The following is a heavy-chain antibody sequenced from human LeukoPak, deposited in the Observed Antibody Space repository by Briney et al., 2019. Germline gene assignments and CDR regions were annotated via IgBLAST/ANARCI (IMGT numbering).Heavy chain of an antibody. V-gene: IGHV4-39*01. CDR1: GGSISGSSAY. CDR3: ASPRGFSFGYFDY. D-gene: IGHD5-18*01. CDR2: IYYTKNT. Sequence: SETLSLTCTVSGGSISGSSAYWGWIRQPPGKGLERIGSIYYTKNTYYNPSLESRVTISADTSKNQFSLTLGSVSATDTAVYYCASPRGFSFGYFDYWGQGTLVTVSS. J-gene: IGHJ4*02.